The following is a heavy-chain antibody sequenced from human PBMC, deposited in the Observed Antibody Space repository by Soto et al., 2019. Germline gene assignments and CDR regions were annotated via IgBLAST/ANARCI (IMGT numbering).Heavy chain of an antibody. V-gene: IGHV3-66*01. Sequence: GGSLRLSCAASGFSVSSYFMTWVRQAPGKGLEWVSIIYASGKTYNADSVKGRFTVSRDNDKNTLYFQMNTLRAEDTAVYFCARDRCSSRSCWKHERGLDSWGQGILVTVSS. D-gene: IGHD2-2*01. CDR2: IYASGKT. CDR1: GFSVSSYF. J-gene: IGHJ4*02. CDR3: ARDRCSSRSCWKHERGLDS.